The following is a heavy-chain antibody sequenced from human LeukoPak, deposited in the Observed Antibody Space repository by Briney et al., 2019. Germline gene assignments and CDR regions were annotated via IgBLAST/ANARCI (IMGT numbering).Heavy chain of an antibody. V-gene: IGHV3-64*01. CDR2: ISSNGGST. J-gene: IGHJ6*03. CDR1: GFTFGYYA. Sequence: PGGSLRLSCTASGFTFGYYAMSWVRQAPGKGLEYVSAISSNGGSTYYANSVKGRFTISRDNSKNTLYLQMGSLRAENMAVYYCARDPHTVTNRLGALYMDVWGKGTTVTVSS. D-gene: IGHD4-17*01. CDR3: ARDPHTVTNRLGALYMDV.